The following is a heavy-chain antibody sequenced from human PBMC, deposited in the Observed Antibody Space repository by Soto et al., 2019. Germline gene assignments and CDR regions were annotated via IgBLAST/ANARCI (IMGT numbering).Heavy chain of an antibody. J-gene: IGHJ5*02. CDR3: ASPKIAFYNWFDP. D-gene: IGHD3-3*02. CDR1: GGSISSSSYY. V-gene: IGHV4-39*01. CDR2: IYYSGST. Sequence: QLQLQESGPGLVKPSETLSLTCTVSGGSISSSSYYWGWIRQPPGKGLEWIGSIYYSGSTYYNPSLKRPVTLSVDTSKNQFSLKLSSVTAADTAVYYCASPKIAFYNWFDPWGQGTLVTVSS.